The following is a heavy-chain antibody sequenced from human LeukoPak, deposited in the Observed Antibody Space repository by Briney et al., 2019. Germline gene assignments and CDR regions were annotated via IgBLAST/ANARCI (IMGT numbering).Heavy chain of an antibody. CDR2: ISTNNGDR. D-gene: IGHD3-3*01. V-gene: IGHV1-18*01. CDR1: GHPFTTFG. Sequence: ASVKVSCKASGHPFTTFGVTWVRQAPGQGLEWMGWISTNNGDRSYAQNLQGRVTMTTDTSTSTAYMELRSLRTDDTAVYYCARAWSGRNPDYWGQGTLVTVSS. J-gene: IGHJ4*02. CDR3: ARAWSGRNPDY.